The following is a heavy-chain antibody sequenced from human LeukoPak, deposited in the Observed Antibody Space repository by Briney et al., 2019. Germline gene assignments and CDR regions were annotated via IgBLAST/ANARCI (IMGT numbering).Heavy chain of an antibody. Sequence: ASVKVSCKASGGTFSSYAISWVRQAPGQGLEWMGRIIPILGIANYAQKLQGRVTITADKSTSTAYMELSSLRSEDTAVYYCARGKVGAREYNWFDPWGQGTLVTVSS. CDR1: GGTFSSYA. CDR2: IIPILGIA. V-gene: IGHV1-69*04. CDR3: ARGKVGAREYNWFDP. J-gene: IGHJ5*02. D-gene: IGHD1-26*01.